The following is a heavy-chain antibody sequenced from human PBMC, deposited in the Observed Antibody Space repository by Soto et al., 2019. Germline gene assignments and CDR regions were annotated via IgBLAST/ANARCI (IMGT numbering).Heavy chain of an antibody. CDR1: GGRIDSNF. D-gene: IGHD7-27*01. CDR3: EGNLGF. V-gene: IGHV1-69*06. CDR2: IIPIFGTA. J-gene: IGHJ4*02. Sequence: KLSCKACGGRIDSNFICWVRQATGKGLEWMGGIIPIFGTANYAQKFQGRVTITADKSTSTAYMELSSLRSEDTAVYYCEGNLGFWGQGNLV.